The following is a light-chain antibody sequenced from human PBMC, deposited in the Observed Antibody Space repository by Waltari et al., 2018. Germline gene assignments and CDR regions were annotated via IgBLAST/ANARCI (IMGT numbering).Light chain of an antibody. Sequence: EIVLTQSPATLSGSPGETATLSCTASQSVRGNLAWYQQRPGQAPRLLISGTYSRATGIPARFSGSGSDTQFTLTISSLQSEDFAVYYCQHYNEWPPITFGPGTRVDIK. CDR1: QSVRGN. V-gene: IGKV3-15*01. CDR3: QHYNEWPPIT. J-gene: IGKJ3*01. CDR2: GTY.